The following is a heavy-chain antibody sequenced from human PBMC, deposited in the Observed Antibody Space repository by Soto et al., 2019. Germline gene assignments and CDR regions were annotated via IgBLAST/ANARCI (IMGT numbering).Heavy chain of an antibody. V-gene: IGHV3-21*01. D-gene: IGHD6-19*01. J-gene: IGHJ4*02. Sequence: GGSLRLSCAASGFTFSSYSMNWVRQAPGKGLEWVSSISSSSSYIYYADSVKGRFTISRDNAKNSLYLQMNSLRAEDTAVYYCARSGIAVAGNFDYWGQGTLVTVSS. CDR3: ARSGIAVAGNFDY. CDR1: GFTFSSYS. CDR2: ISSSSSYI.